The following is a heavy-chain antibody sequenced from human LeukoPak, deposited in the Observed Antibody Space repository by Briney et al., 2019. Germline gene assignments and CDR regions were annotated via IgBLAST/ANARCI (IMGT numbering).Heavy chain of an antibody. D-gene: IGHD6-13*01. CDR2: ITTTGTYI. V-gene: IGHV3-21*01. Sequence: GGSLRLSCAAPGFSFSDYNMNWVRQAPGKALEWVSSITTTGTYIFYGDSVKGRFTISRDNAKNSLYLQMNSLRAEDTAVYYCARDSGDLSSSWSSDAFDIWGQGTMVTVSS. CDR1: GFSFSDYN. CDR3: ARDSGDLSSSWSSDAFDI. J-gene: IGHJ3*02.